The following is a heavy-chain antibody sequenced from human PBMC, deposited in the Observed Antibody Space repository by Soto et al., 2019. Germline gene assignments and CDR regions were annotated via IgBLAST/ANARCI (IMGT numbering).Heavy chain of an antibody. CDR1: GGTFSMYA. CDR3: ATREYCGDDCYSAFAY. CDR2: IIPMYGTS. V-gene: IGHV1-69*01. D-gene: IGHD2-21*02. Sequence: QVQLVQSGAEVKKPGSSVKVSCEASGGTFSMYAISWVRQAPGQGLEWMGGIIPMYGTSNYAQKFQGRVTMTADESTSTAYMELNSLKSEDTAVYYCATREYCGDDCYSAFAYWGQGTLVTVSP. J-gene: IGHJ4*02.